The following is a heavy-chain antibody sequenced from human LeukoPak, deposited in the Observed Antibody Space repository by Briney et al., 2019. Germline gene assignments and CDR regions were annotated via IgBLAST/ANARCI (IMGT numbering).Heavy chain of an antibody. J-gene: IGHJ2*01. CDR2: IYTSGST. Sequence: SETLSLTCTVSGGSISSYYWSWIRQPAGKGLEWIGRIYTSGSTNYNPSLKSRVTMSVDTSKNQFSLKLSSVTAADTAVYYCARDRGYDILTGYSHWYFDLWGRGTLVTVSS. CDR3: ARDRGYDILTGYSHWYFDL. D-gene: IGHD3-9*01. CDR1: GGSISSYY. V-gene: IGHV4-4*07.